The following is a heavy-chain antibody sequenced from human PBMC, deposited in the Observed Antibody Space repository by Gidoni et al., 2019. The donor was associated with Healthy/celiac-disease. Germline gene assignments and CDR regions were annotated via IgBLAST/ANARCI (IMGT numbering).Heavy chain of an antibody. CDR2: INYSGST. V-gene: IGHV4-59*08. D-gene: IGHD3-10*01. J-gene: IGHJ4*02. Sequence: QVQLQESGPGLVKPSETLSLTYTVSGGSISSYYWSWIRQPPGKGLEWIGYINYSGSTNYNPSLKSRVTISVDTSKNQFSLKLSSVTAADTAVYYCARRNTMVFDYWGQGTLVTVSS. CDR1: GGSISSYY. CDR3: ARRNTMVFDY.